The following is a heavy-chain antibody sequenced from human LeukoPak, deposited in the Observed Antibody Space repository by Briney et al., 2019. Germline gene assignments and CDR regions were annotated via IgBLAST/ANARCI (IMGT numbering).Heavy chain of an antibody. D-gene: IGHD3-10*01. J-gene: IGHJ4*02. CDR1: GFTFSNAW. CDR3: ARDFGYGSGSYSESDY. V-gene: IGHV3-21*01. Sequence: GGSLRLSCAASGFTFSNAWMSWVRQAPGKGLEWVSSISSSSSYIYYADSVKGRFTISRDNAKNSLYLQMNSLRAEDTAVYYCARDFGYGSGSYSESDYWGQGTLVTVSS. CDR2: ISSSSSYI.